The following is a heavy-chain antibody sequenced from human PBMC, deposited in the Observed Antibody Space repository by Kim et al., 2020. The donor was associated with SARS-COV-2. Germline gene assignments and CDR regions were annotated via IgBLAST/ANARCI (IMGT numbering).Heavy chain of an antibody. CDR1: GFTFSSYA. Sequence: GGSLRRSCAASGFTFSSYAMSWVRQAPGKGLEWVSIISGSGGSTYYTDSVRGRFTIARDESKNTLSLQMNSLRAEDTAVYYCATFYYGMDVWGQGTTVTVAS. J-gene: IGHJ6*02. V-gene: IGHV3-23*01. CDR3: ATFYYGMDV. D-gene: IGHD3-16*01. CDR2: ISGSGGST.